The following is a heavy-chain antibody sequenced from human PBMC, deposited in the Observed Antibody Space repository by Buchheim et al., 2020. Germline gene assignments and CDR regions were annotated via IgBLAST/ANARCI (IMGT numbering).Heavy chain of an antibody. CDR2: IKQDGSEK. J-gene: IGHJ6*02. Sequence: EVQLEESGGGLVLPGGSLRLSCAGSGFTFSNYWMTWVRQAPGMGLEWVANIKQDGSEKIYVDSVKGRFTISRDNAKSSLSLHMSSLKAEDTAAYYCARAGTGITIFGGVNGLDVWGQGAT. V-gene: IGHV3-7*01. D-gene: IGHD3-3*01. CDR3: ARAGTGITIFGGVNGLDV. CDR1: GFTFSNYW.